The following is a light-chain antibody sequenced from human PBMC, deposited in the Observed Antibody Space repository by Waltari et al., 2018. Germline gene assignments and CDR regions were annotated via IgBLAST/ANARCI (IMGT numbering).Light chain of an antibody. CDR3: QQYYGTPPYT. V-gene: IGKV4-1*01. Sequence: DIVMTQSPDSLAVSLGERATINCQSSQSVLYSSNNRNYLAWYQQKPGQPPRLLIYWASTRESGVPDRFSGSGSGTEFTLTISSLQAEDVAVYYCQQYYGTPPYTFGQGTKLEIK. J-gene: IGKJ2*01. CDR2: WAS. CDR1: QSVLYSSNNRNY.